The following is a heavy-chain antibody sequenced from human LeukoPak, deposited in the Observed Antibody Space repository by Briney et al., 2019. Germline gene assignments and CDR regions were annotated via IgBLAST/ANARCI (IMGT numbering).Heavy chain of an antibody. J-gene: IGHJ4*02. V-gene: IGHV3-21*01. CDR2: ISSGSTYI. CDR3: ARDRVAYSSSDHFDY. D-gene: IGHD6-13*01. Sequence: GGSLRVSCAASGFTFSSYGMNWVRQAPGKGLEWVSSISSGSTYIYYADSVKGRLTTSRDNAKNSLYLQMNSLRAEDTAVYYCARDRVAYSSSDHFDYWGQGTLVTVSS. CDR1: GFTFSSYG.